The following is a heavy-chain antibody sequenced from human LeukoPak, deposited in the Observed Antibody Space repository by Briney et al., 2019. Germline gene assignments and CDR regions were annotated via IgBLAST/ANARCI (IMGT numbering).Heavy chain of an antibody. CDR3: DSSGYYESYYYYYYMDV. V-gene: IGHV3-15*01. Sequence: GGSLRLSCAASGFTFSNAWMSWVRQAPGKGLGWVGRIKSKTDGGTTDYAAPVKGRFTISRDDSKNTLYLQMNSLKTEDTAVYYCDSSGYYESYYYYYYMDVWGKGTTVTVSS. CDR2: IKSKTDGGTT. J-gene: IGHJ6*03. D-gene: IGHD3-22*01. CDR1: GFTFSNAW.